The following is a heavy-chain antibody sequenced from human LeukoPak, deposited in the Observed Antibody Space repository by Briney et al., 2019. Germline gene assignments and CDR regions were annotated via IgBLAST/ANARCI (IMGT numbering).Heavy chain of an antibody. J-gene: IGHJ4*02. CDR3: AREEAVAGTIDY. D-gene: IGHD6-13*01. V-gene: IGHV1-2*02. Sequence: ASVKVFCKTSGYTFTGYYMHWVRQAPGQGLEWMGWINPNSGGTKYAQKFQGRVTMTRDTSISTAYMELTSLRSGDTAVYYCAREEAVAGTIDYWGQGTLVTVSS. CDR2: INPNSGGT. CDR1: GYTFTGYY.